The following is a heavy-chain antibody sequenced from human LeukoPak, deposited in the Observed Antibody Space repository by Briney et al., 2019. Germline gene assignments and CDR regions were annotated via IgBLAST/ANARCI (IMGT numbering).Heavy chain of an antibody. J-gene: IGHJ4*02. V-gene: IGHV3-23*01. Sequence: GGSLRLSCEASGIILSNSAMSWVRQAPGKGLEWVSAMFGATTYYADSVRGRFTLSRDNSKNTLYLQMNSLTAEDTAVYYCAMDGVSARLEKWGQGALVTVSS. CDR3: AMDGVSARLEK. D-gene: IGHD2-8*01. CDR2: MFGATT. CDR1: GIILSNSA.